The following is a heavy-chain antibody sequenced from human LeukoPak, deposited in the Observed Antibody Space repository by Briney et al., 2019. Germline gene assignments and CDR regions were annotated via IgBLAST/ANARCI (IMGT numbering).Heavy chain of an antibody. D-gene: IGHD1-26*01. J-gene: IGHJ6*02. CDR1: RFTFSSYA. Sequence: PGGSLRLSCVASRFTFSSYAMSWVRQAPGKGLEWVSAISASGGSTYYADSVKGRFTISRDNAKNSLYLQMNSLRAEDTAVYYCASLWDGTYGMDVWGQGTTVTVSS. CDR2: ISASGGST. V-gene: IGHV3-23*01. CDR3: ASLWDGTYGMDV.